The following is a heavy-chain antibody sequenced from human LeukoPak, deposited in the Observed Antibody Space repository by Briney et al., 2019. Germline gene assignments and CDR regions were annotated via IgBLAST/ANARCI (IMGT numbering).Heavy chain of an antibody. V-gene: IGHV4-31*03. D-gene: IGHD1-26*01. CDR3: ATADWESFYFDS. Sequence: SETLSLTCTVSGGSVSRGGYYWNWIRQHPGKGLEWIGFTSYSEGTYYNPSLMSRITISVDRSQNQFSLKMRDVAAADTAVYFCATADWESFYFDSWGQGVLVAVSS. J-gene: IGHJ4*02. CDR2: TSYSEGT. CDR1: GGSVSRGGYY.